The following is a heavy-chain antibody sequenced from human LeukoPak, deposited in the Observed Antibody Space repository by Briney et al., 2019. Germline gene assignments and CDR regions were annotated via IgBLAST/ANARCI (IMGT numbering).Heavy chain of an antibody. CDR3: ARSMANQRSGAFDI. V-gene: IGHV4-4*02. CDR2: IYHSGST. Sequence: SETLSLTCAVSGGSISSSNWWSWVRPPPGKGREWIGEIYHSGSTNYNPSLKSRVTLSIHKSKNHFSLSLSSVTAPDTSVPFRARSMANQRSGAFDIWGQGTMVTVSS. D-gene: IGHD1-14*01. J-gene: IGHJ3*02. CDR1: GGSISSSNW.